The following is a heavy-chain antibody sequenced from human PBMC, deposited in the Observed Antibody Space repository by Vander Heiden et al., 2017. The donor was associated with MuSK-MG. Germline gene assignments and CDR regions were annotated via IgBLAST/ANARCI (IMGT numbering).Heavy chain of an antibody. D-gene: IGHD3-9*01. J-gene: IGHJ4*01. Sequence: QVQLVESGGGVVQPGRSLRLSCAASGFTFSSYAMHWVRQAPGKGLEWVAVISYDGSNKYYAEYVKGRVTISRDNSKNTLYLQMKSLRAEEPPVYYCAREGPHYDSWTCYYQPPGYWGDGPMVTVSS. V-gene: IGHV3-30*04. CDR1: GFTFSSYA. CDR2: ISYDGSNK. CDR3: AREGPHYDSWTCYYQPPGY.